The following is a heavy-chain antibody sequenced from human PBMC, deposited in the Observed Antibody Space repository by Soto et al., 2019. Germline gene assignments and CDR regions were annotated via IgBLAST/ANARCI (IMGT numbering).Heavy chain of an antibody. CDR2: IYSGGST. V-gene: IGHV3-66*04. Sequence: PGGSLRLSCAASGFTVSTNYMSWVRQAPGKGLEWVSVIYSGGSTYYADSVKGRFTISRDNSKNTLYLQMNSLRAEDTAVYYCAILRRNWNTFDPWGQGTLVTVSS. J-gene: IGHJ5*02. CDR1: GFTVSTNY. D-gene: IGHD1-20*01. CDR3: AILRRNWNTFDP.